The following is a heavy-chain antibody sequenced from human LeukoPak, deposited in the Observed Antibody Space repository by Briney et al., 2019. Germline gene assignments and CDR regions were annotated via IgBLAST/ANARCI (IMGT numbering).Heavy chain of an antibody. CDR2: IIPILRTP. CDR1: GYTFSNYA. CDR3: TRGSDSYYSYSMDV. V-gene: IGHV1-69*05. Sequence: ASVKVSCKASGYTFSNYAVNWVRQAPGQGLEWMGGIIPILRTPSYAEKFQGRVTITTDESTSTAHMELSGLRSEDTAVYYCTRGSDSYYSYSMDVWGRGTTVIVSS. J-gene: IGHJ6*03.